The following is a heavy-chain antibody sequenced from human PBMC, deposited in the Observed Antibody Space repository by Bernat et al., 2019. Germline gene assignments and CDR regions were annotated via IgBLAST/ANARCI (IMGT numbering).Heavy chain of an antibody. CDR1: GGSISSGGYY. V-gene: IGHV4-31*03. CDR2: IYYSGST. Sequence: QVQLQESGPGLVKPSQTLSLTCTVSGGSISSGGYYWSWIRQHPGKGLEWIGYIYYSGSTYYNPSLKSRVTISVDTSKNQFSLKLSSVTAADTAVYDCARVAGGDYVWYFDLWGRGTLVTVSS. D-gene: IGHD2-21*02. J-gene: IGHJ2*01. CDR3: ARVAGGDYVWYFDL.